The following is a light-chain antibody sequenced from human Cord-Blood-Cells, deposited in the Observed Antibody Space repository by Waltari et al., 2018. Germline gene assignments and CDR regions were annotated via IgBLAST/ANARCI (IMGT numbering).Light chain of an antibody. Sequence: EIALTQSPATLSVSAGERATLSCRASQSVSSNLAWYQQKPGQAPRLLIYGASTRATGIPARFSGSGSGTEFTLTISSLQSEDFAVYYCQQYNNWPPFTFGPGTKVDIK. J-gene: IGKJ3*01. CDR1: QSVSSN. CDR3: QQYNNWPPFT. CDR2: GAS. V-gene: IGKV3-15*01.